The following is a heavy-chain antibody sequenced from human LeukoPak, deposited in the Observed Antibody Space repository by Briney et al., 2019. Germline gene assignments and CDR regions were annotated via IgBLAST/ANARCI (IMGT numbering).Heavy chain of an antibody. D-gene: IGHD2-15*01. V-gene: IGHV3-23*01. CDR2: ISGSAGST. CDR1: GFPFSSYA. CDR3: AKARGYCSGASCYSDFDS. Sequence: QPGGSLRLCCAASGFPFSSYAMSWVRQAPGKGLEWVSTISGSAGSTYYADSVKGRFTISRDNSKNTLCLQMITLRAEDTAVYYCAKARGYCSGASCYSDFDSWGQGTLVTVSS. J-gene: IGHJ4*02.